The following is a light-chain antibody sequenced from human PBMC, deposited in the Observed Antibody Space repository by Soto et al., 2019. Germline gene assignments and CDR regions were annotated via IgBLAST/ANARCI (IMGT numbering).Light chain of an antibody. CDR2: AVS. CDR1: QRVISN. CDR3: QQYNKRPLT. J-gene: IGKJ1*01. V-gene: IGKV3-15*01. Sequence: EIMMTQSPGTLSASPGERATLSCRAIQRVISNLAWYQKKPGQAPRLLIYAVSTRATGIPARFSGSGSGTEFTLTISRLQSEDFAVYYCQQYNKRPLTCGQGTKVEIK.